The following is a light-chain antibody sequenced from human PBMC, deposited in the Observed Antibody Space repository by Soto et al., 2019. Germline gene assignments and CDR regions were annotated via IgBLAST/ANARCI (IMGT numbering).Light chain of an antibody. CDR1: SSDVGSYNL. Sequence: QSVLAQPASMAASPGQSITISCTGTSSDVGSYNLVSWYQQHPGKAPKLMIYEVSKRPSGVSNRFSGSKSGNTASLTISGLQAEDEADYYCCSYAGTLYVFGTGTKVTVL. CDR3: CSYAGTLYV. J-gene: IGLJ1*01. CDR2: EVS. V-gene: IGLV2-23*02.